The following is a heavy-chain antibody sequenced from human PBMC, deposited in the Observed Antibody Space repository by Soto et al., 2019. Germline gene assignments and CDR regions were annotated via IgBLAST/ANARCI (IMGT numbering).Heavy chain of an antibody. CDR2: ISGVGGRI. CDR3: AKGHTNENGHYSYYGMDV. J-gene: IGHJ6*02. V-gene: IGHV3-23*01. Sequence: EVQLLESGGGLVQPGGSLRLSCVVSGFTFSNYGMSWVRQAPGKGLEWVASISGVGGRIYNEDSVKGRFTISRDNSKNSVYLQVNSLRADDTAVYYCAKGHTNENGHYSYYGMDVWGQGTTVTVS. D-gene: IGHD2-8*01. CDR1: GFTFSNYG.